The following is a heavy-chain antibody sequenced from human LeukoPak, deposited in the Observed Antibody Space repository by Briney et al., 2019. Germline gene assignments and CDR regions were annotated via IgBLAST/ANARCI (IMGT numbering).Heavy chain of an antibody. Sequence: GESLKISCKASGYRFTMYWIGWVRQVPGKGLEWMGIIYPGDSDTRYSPSFQGQVTISADKSLSTAYLQWSSLRASDTAMYYCARIPGGYNYGLLDYWGQGTLVTVSS. CDR2: IYPGDSDT. D-gene: IGHD5-18*01. J-gene: IGHJ4*02. CDR3: ARIPGGYNYGLLDY. CDR1: GYRFTMYW. V-gene: IGHV5-51*01.